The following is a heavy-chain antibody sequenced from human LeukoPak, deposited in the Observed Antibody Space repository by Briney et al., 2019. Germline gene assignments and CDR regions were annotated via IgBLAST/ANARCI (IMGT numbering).Heavy chain of an antibody. J-gene: IGHJ5*02. CDR2: ISGNGRST. D-gene: IGHD6-19*01. CDR3: ARDIRTLERGDWYGWFDP. Sequence: GGSLRLSCAASGFTSSNYGMSWVRQAPGKGLEWVSGISGNGRSTFYADSVKGRFTISRDNSKNMVYLQMNGLRAEDTAVYYCARDIRTLERGDWYGWFDPWGQGTLVTVSS. V-gene: IGHV3-23*01. CDR1: GFTSSNYG.